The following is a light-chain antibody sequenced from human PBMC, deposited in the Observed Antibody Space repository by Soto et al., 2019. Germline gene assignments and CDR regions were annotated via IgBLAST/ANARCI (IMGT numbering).Light chain of an antibody. Sequence: QAVVTQPPSASGTPGQRVTISCSGSSSNIGSNYVYWYQQFPGTAPKLLIYMDNQRPLGVPDRFSGSKSGTSASLAISGLRSEGEADYYCATWDDSLSGWVFGGGTQLTVL. CDR2: MDN. CDR1: SSNIGSNY. CDR3: ATWDDSLSGWV. V-gene: IGLV1-47*01. J-gene: IGLJ3*02.